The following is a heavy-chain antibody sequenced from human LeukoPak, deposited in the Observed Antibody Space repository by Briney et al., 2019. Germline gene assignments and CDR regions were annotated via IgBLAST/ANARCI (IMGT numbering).Heavy chain of an antibody. Sequence: SETLSLTCAVYGGSFSGYYWSWIRQPPGKGLEWIGEINHSGSTNYNPSLKSRVTISVDTSKNQFSLKLSSVTATDTAVYYCARGTPPYYYDSSGYRALGAFDIWGQGTMVTVSS. CDR1: GGSFSGYY. V-gene: IGHV4-34*01. CDR3: ARGTPPYYYDSSGYRALGAFDI. J-gene: IGHJ3*02. D-gene: IGHD3-22*01. CDR2: INHSGST.